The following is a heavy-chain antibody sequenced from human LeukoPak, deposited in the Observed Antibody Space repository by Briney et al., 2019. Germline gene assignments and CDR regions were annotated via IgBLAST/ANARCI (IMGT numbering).Heavy chain of an antibody. D-gene: IGHD3-22*01. CDR3: ARDDSSARANY. J-gene: IGHJ4*02. V-gene: IGHV3-74*01. CDR2: VNDDGSTT. Sequence: PGGSLRLSCATSGFTFSNYWMHWVRQAPGKGLVWVSLVNDDGSTTVYADSVKGRFTIPRDNAKNTLYLQMNSLRAEDTAVYYCARDDSSARANYWGQGALVTVSS. CDR1: GFTFSNYW.